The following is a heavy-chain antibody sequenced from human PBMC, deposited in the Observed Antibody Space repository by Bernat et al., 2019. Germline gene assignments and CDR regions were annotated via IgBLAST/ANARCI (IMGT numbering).Heavy chain of an antibody. V-gene: IGHV3-30*18. CDR3: AKCRGKGELPPPLDY. J-gene: IGHJ4*02. CDR1: GFTFSSYG. Sequence: QVQLVESGGGVVQPGRSLRLSCAASGFTFSSYGMHWVRQAPGKGLEWVAVISYDGSNKYYADSVEGRFTISRDNSKNTLYLQMNSLRAEDTAVYYCAKCRGKGELPPPLDYWGQGTLVTVSS. D-gene: IGHD1-26*01. CDR2: ISYDGSNK.